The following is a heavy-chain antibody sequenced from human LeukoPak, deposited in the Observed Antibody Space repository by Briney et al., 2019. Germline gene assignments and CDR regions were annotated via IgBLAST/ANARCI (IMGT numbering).Heavy chain of an antibody. CDR1: GGSISSYY. Sequence: PSETLSLTCTVSGGSISSYYWNWIRQPPGKGLEWIGYIYYSGSTNYNPSLKSRVTISIDTSKNQFSLKLSSVTAADTAVYYCACALYGSGTYPLRYWGQGTLVTVSS. D-gene: IGHD3-10*01. CDR3: ACALYGSGTYPLRY. J-gene: IGHJ4*02. CDR2: IYYSGST. V-gene: IGHV4-59*08.